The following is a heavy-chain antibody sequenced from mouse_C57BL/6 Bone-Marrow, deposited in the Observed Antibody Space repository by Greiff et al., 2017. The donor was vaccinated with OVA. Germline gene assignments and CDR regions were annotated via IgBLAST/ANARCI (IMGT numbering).Heavy chain of an antibody. CDR3: TTWDDYDAPYAMDD. CDR1: GFNIKDDY. J-gene: IGHJ4*01. V-gene: IGHV14-4*01. CDR2: IDPGNGDT. Sequence: VQLQQSGAELVRPGASVKLSCTASGFNIKDDYMHWVKQRPEQGLEWIGWIDPGNGDTEYASKFQGKATISADNSSNTAYLQLSSLTSEDTAVYYCTTWDDYDAPYAMDDWGQGTSVTVSS. D-gene: IGHD2-4*01.